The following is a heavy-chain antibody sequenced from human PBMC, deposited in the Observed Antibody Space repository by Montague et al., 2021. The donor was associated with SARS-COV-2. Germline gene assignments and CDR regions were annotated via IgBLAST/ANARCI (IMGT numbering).Heavy chain of an antibody. D-gene: IGHD3-10*01. Sequence: SETLSLTCAVYGGSFSGHYWNWIRQPPGKGLEWIGEINHSGSTNNNPSLKSRVTMSVDTSKNQFSLKLSSVTAADTAVYYCARGARQGYGFRLGSFDYWGQGTRVTMSS. J-gene: IGHJ4*02. CDR1: GGSFSGHY. CDR2: INHSGST. CDR3: ARGARQGYGFRLGSFDY. V-gene: IGHV4-34*01.